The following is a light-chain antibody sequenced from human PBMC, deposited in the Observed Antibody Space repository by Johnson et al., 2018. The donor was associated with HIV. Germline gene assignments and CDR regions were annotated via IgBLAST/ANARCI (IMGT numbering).Light chain of an antibody. CDR1: SSNIGNNY. J-gene: IGLJ1*01. Sequence: QSVLTQPPSVSAAPGQKVTISCSGSSSNIGNNYVSWYQQLPGTAPKLLIYENNKRPSGIPDRFSGSKSGTSATLGITGLQTGEEADYYCSTGDNSLSAGGVFGTGTKVPVL. V-gene: IGLV1-51*02. CDR2: ENN. CDR3: STGDNSLSAGGV.